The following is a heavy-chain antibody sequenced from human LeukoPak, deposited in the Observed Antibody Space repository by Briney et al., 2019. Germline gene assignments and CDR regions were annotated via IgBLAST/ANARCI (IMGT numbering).Heavy chain of an antibody. V-gene: IGHV3-48*03. CDR3: ARSINLNAFDI. CDR1: GFSFSSYE. J-gene: IGHJ3*02. Sequence: GGSLRLSCAASGFSFSSYEMNWIRQAPGKWLEWASYIRSTGSMVYYAGSVKGRFTISRDNARNSLYLQMNSLRAEDTAVYYCARSINLNAFDIWGQGTMVTVSS. D-gene: IGHD5-24*01. CDR2: IRSTGSMV.